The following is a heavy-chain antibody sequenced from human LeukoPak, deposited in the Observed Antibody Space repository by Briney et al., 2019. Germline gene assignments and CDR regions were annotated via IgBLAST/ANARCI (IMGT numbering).Heavy chain of an antibody. J-gene: IGHJ4*02. CDR1: GGSISSSSYY. V-gene: IGHV4-39*01. CDR3: ARHAPLQWHDY. Sequence: SETLSLTCTVSGGSISSSSYYWGWIRQPPWKGLEWIGSIYYSGSTYYNPSLKSRVTITVDTSKNQFSLKLSSVTAADTAVYYCARHAPLQWHDYWGQGTLVTVSS. D-gene: IGHD6-19*01. CDR2: IYYSGST.